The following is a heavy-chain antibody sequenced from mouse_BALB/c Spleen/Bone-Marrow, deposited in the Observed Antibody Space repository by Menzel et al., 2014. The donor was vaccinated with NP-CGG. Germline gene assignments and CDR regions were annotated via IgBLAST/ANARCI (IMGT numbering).Heavy chain of an antibody. D-gene: IGHD3-2*02. CDR2: INSNGGIT. J-gene: IGHJ2*01. Sequence: EVKLVESGGGLVQXGGSLRLSCAASGFTFSNYGMSWVRQTPDKRLELVATINSNGGITYYPDSVKGRFTISRDNAKNTLYLQMSSLKSEDTAMYYCAKNQEAFDYWGQGTTLTVSS. CDR3: AKNQEAFDY. V-gene: IGHV5-6-3*01. CDR1: GFTFSNYG.